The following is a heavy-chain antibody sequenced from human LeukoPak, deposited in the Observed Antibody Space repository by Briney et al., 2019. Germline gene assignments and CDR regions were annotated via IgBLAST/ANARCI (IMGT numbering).Heavy chain of an antibody. D-gene: IGHD1-7*01. Sequence: PGGSLRLSCAASGFTFSTYAMSWVRQAPGKGLEWVSAISGSGGSTNYADSVKGRVTISSDNSKNTLYLQMNSLRAEDTAVYYCARGGTGTTGRNWFDPWGQGTLVTVSS. CDR1: GFTFSTYA. CDR2: ISGSGGST. CDR3: ARGGTGTTGRNWFDP. V-gene: IGHV3-23*01. J-gene: IGHJ5*02.